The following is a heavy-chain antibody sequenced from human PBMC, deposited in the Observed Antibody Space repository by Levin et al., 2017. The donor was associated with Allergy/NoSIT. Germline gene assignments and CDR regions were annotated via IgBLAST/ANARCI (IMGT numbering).Heavy chain of an antibody. J-gene: IGHJ4*02. CDR1: GFTVSSNY. Sequence: LSLTCAASGFTVSSNYMSWVRQAPGKGLEWVSVIYSGGSTYYADSVKGRFTISRDNSKNTLYLQMNSLRAEDTAVYYCAREAVAGIHYWGQGTLVTVSS. D-gene: IGHD6-19*01. V-gene: IGHV3-53*01. CDR2: IYSGGST. CDR3: AREAVAGIHY.